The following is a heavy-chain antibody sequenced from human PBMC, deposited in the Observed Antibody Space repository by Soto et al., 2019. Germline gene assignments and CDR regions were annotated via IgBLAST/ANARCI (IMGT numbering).Heavy chain of an antibody. Sequence: GGSLRLSCAASGFTFDTYAMHWVRQAPGKGLEWVAVISYDGSNKYYADSVKGRFTISRDNSKNTLYLQMNSLRAEDTAVYYCAKVPVFWGQGTLVTVSS. V-gene: IGHV3-30*18. CDR3: AKVPVF. J-gene: IGHJ4*02. CDR2: ISYDGSNK. CDR1: GFTFDTYA.